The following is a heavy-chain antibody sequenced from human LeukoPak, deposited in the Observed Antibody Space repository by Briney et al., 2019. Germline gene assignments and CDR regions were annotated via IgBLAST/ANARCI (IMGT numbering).Heavy chain of an antibody. V-gene: IGHV4-59*01. CDR1: GGSISSYY. Sequence: SETLSLTCTVSGGSISSYYWSWIRQPPGKGLEWIGYIYYSGSTNHNPSLKSRVTISVDTSKNQFSLKLSSVTAADTAVYYCARGGDGYNLDAFDIWGQGTMVIVSS. CDR2: IYYSGST. CDR3: ARGGDGYNLDAFDI. J-gene: IGHJ3*02. D-gene: IGHD5-24*01.